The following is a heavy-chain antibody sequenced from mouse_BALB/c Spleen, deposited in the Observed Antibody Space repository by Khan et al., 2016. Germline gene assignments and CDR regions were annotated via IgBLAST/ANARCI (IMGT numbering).Heavy chain of an antibody. CDR3: TGPFAY. J-gene: IGHJ3*01. V-gene: IGHV6-6*02. CDR1: GFTFSNYW. CDR2: IRLQSNNYAT. Sequence: EVKLEESGGGLVQPGGSMKLSCVASGFTFSNYWMNWVRQFPEKGLEWIAEIRLQSNNYATHYAESVKGRFTISRDDTKSRVYLQMNNLRPEATGDYYCTGPFAYWGQGTLVTVSA.